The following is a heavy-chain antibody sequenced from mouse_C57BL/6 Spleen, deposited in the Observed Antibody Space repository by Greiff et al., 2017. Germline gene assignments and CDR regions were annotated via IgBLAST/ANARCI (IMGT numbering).Heavy chain of an antibody. CDR2: ISSGSSTI. V-gene: IGHV5-17*01. CDR3: TSTYGSSDWYFEV. J-gene: IGHJ1*03. CDR1: GFTFSDYG. D-gene: IGHD1-1*01. Sequence: EVHLVESGGGLVKPGGSLKLSCAASGFTFSDYGMHWVRQAPEKGLEWVAYISSGSSTIYYADTVKGRFTITRDNAKNTLFLQMTSLRSEDTAMYYCTSTYGSSDWYFEVWGTGTTVTVSS.